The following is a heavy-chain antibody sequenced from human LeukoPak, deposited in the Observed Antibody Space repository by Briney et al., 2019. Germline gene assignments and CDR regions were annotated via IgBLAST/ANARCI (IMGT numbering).Heavy chain of an antibody. J-gene: IGHJ4*02. CDR1: GGTFSSYA. D-gene: IGHD2-2*01. V-gene: IGHV1-69*05. CDR3: ARENIVVVPAATGAFDY. CDR2: IIPIFGTA. Sequence: ASVKVSCKASGGTFSSYAISWVRQAPGQGLEWMGGIIPIFGTANYAQKFQGRVTITTDESTSTAYMELSSLRSEDTAVYYCARENIVVVPAATGAFDYWGQGTLVTVSS.